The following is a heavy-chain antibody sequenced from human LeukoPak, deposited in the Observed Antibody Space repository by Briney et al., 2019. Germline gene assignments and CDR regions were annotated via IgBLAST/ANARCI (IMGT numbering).Heavy chain of an antibody. J-gene: IGHJ3*01. CDR2: IFPGDSDT. CDR1: GYSFSSSW. CDR3: ARQPHAFDF. Sequence: GESLKISCKASGYSFSSSWIGWVRQMPGKGLEWMGIIFPGDSDTRYSPSFQGQVTISADKSISTAYLQWDTLEASDTAVYYCARQPHAFDFWGQGAKVIVSS. V-gene: IGHV5-51*01.